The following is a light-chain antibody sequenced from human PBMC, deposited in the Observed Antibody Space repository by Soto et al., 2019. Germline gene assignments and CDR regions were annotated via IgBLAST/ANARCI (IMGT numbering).Light chain of an antibody. CDR3: KKYNSYSRT. CDR2: AAS. CDR1: QSISSY. V-gene: IGKV1-5*01. Sequence: EIQMTQSPSAVSASVEDRVTITYRASQSISSYLNWYQQKPGKANKLLIYAASSLQSGVPSRFSGSGSGTEFTLTISSLQPDEFATYYCKKYNSYSRTVGNGTKVAIK. J-gene: IGKJ1*01.